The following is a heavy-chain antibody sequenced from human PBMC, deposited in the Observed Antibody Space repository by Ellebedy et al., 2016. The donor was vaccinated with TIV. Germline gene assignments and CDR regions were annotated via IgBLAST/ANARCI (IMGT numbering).Heavy chain of an antibody. CDR3: ARRASYGDYAVQVNPWFDP. Sequence: GGSLRLSCAASGFNFRSYWMTWVRQAPGKGLEWVAKIRQEGDEIYYVESVKGRFTISRDNAKKSPFLQINSLRVEATAVYYCARRASYGDYAVQVNPWFDPWGQGTLVTVSS. J-gene: IGHJ5*02. D-gene: IGHD4-17*01. V-gene: IGHV3-7*01. CDR1: GFNFRSYW. CDR2: IRQEGDEI.